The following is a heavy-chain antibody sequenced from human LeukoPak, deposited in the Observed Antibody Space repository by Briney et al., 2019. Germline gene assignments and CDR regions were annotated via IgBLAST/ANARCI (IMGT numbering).Heavy chain of an antibody. J-gene: IGHJ4*02. V-gene: IGHV1-46*01. D-gene: IGHD6-13*01. Sequence: ASVKVSCKASGYTFTSYYMHWVRQAPGQGLEWMGIINPSGGSASYAQEFQGRVTMTRDTSTSTVYMELSSLKSEDTAVYYCASGQLRIAAAGTQGLPTHCGQGTLVTVSS. CDR3: ASGQLRIAAAGTQGLPTH. CDR2: INPSGGSA. CDR1: GYTFTSYY.